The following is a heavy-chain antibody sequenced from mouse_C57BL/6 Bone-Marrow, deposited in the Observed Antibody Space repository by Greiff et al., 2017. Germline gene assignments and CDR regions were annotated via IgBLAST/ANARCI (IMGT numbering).Heavy chain of an antibody. J-gene: IGHJ3*01. V-gene: IGHV1-76*01. CDR3: ARSYSGSSYGFAY. D-gene: IGHD1-1*01. CDR2: IYPGSGNT. CDR1: GYTFTDYY. Sequence: QVHVKQSGAELVRPGASVKLSCKASGYTFTDYYINWVKQRPGQGLEWIARIYPGSGNTYYNEKFKGKATLTAEKSSSTAYMQLSSLTSEDSAVYFCARSYSGSSYGFAYGGQGTLVPVSA.